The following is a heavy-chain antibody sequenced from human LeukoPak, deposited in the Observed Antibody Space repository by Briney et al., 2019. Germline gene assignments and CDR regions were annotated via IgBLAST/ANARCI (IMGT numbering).Heavy chain of an antibody. J-gene: IGHJ4*02. D-gene: IGHD1-26*01. V-gene: IGHV4-59*01. CDR1: GGSISSYY. CDR3: ARWDGSNYFDY. Sequence: PSETLSLTCTVSGGSISSYYWSWIRQPPGKGLEWIGYIYYSGSTNYNPSLKSRVTISVDTSKNQFSLKLSSVTAADTAVYYCARWDGSNYFDYWGQGTLVTVSS. CDR2: IYYSGST.